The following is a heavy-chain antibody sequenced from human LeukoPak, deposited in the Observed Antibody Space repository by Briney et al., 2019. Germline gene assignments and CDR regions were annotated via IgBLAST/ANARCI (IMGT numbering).Heavy chain of an antibody. J-gene: IGHJ6*02. CDR1: GFTFSNYW. V-gene: IGHV3-7*01. Sequence: PGGSLRLSCAASGFTFSNYWMTWVRQAPGKGLEWVANIKQDGSEKYYVDSVKGRFTISRSNAKNSLYLQMNSLGAEDTAVYYCTRDGYSGYYYYDMDVWGQGTTVTVS. CDR3: TRDGYSGYYYYDMDV. CDR2: IKQDGSEK. D-gene: IGHD1-26*01.